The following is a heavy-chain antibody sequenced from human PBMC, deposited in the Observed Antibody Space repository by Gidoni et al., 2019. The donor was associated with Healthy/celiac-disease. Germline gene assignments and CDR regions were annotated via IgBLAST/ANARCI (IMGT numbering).Heavy chain of an antibody. D-gene: IGHD6-13*01. CDR2: IFSNDEK. CDR3: ARIPGSSWYSLLRYYYGMDV. CDR1: GFSLSNARMR. V-gene: IGHV2-26*01. Sequence: QVTLKESGPVLVTPTATLTLTCTVSGFSLSNARMRVSWIRQPPGKALEWLAHIFSNDEKSYSTSLKSRLTISKDTSKSQVVLTMTNMDPVDTATYYCARIPGSSWYSLLRYYYGMDVWGQGTTVTVSS. J-gene: IGHJ6*02.